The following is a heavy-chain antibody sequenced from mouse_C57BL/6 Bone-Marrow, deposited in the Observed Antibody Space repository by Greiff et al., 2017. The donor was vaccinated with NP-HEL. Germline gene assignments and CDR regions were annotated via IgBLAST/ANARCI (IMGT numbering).Heavy chain of an antibody. CDR2: IDPSDSYT. Sequence: QVQLKQPGAELVKPGASVKLSCKASGYTFTSYWMQWVKQRPGQGLEWIGEIDPSDSYTNYNQKFKGKATLTVDTSSSTAYMQLSSLTSEDSAVYYCARDYGSSYELDYWGQGTSVTVSS. D-gene: IGHD1-1*01. V-gene: IGHV1-50*01. CDR1: GYTFTSYW. J-gene: IGHJ4*01. CDR3: ARDYGSSYELDY.